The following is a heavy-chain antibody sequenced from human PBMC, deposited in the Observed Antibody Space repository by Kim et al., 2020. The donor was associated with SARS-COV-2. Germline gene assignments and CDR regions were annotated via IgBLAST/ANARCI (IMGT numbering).Heavy chain of an antibody. CDR1: GGSISSSSYY. CDR2: IYYSGST. D-gene: IGHD6-13*01. V-gene: IGHV4-39*07. CDR3: ARDLTSSSWFDP. Sequence: SETLSLTCTVSGGSISSSSYYWGWIRQPPGKGLEWIGSIYYSGSTYYNPSLKSRVTISVDTSKNQFSLKLSSVTAADTAVYYCARDLTSSSWFDPWGQGT. J-gene: IGHJ5*02.